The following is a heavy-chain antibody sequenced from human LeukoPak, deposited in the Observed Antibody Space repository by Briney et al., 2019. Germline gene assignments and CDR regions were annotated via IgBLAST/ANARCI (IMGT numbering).Heavy chain of an antibody. D-gene: IGHD3-16*01. CDR1: GDTFSSYV. Sequence: ASVKVSCKASGDTFSSYVISWVRQAPGQGLEWMGIINPSGGSTSYAQKFQGRVTMTRDTSTSTVYMELSSLRSEDTAVYYCARSLGGALYYYYGMDVWGQGTTVTVSS. V-gene: IGHV1-46*01. J-gene: IGHJ6*02. CDR3: ARSLGGALYYYYGMDV. CDR2: INPSGGST.